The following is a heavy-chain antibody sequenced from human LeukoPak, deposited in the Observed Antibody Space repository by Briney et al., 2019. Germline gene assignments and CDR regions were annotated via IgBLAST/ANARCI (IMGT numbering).Heavy chain of an antibody. CDR3: ARDRVRGNSTPFFDY. CDR1: GGSVSSGAYY. Sequence: PSETLSLTCTVSGGSVSSGAYYWSWIRQPPGKGLEWIGYIYYSGSTNYNPSLKSRVTISVDTSKNQFSLKLSSVTAADTAVYYCARDRVRGNSTPFFDYWGQGTLVTVSS. J-gene: IGHJ4*02. V-gene: IGHV4-61*08. D-gene: IGHD1-26*01. CDR2: IYYSGST.